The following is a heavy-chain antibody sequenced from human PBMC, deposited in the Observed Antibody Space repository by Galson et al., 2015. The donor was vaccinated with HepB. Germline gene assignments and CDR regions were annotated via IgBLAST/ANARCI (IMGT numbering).Heavy chain of an antibody. CDR3: AREITGDYYDSSGYFAFDY. CDR2: IYYSGST. CDR1: GGSISSSSYY. D-gene: IGHD3-22*01. J-gene: IGHJ4*02. V-gene: IGHV4-39*07. Sequence: ETLSLTCTVSGGSISSSSYYWGWIRQPPGKGLEWIGSIYYSGSTYYNPSLKSRVTISVDTSKNQFSLKLSSVTAADTAVYYCAREITGDYYDSSGYFAFDYWGQGTLVTVSS.